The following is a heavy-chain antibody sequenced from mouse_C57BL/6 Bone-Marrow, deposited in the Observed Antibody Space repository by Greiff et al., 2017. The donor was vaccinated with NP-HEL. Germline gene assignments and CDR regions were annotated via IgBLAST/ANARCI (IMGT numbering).Heavy chain of an antibody. J-gene: IGHJ1*03. CDR1: GFTFKDYY. V-gene: IGHV14-2*01. CDR3: AKGPVVATDGGYFGV. CDR2: IDPGDGDT. D-gene: IGHD1-1*01. Sequence: EVQLQQSGAELVKPGASVKFSCTASGFTFKDYYMHWVKQRTDQGLEWIGRIDPGDGDTKYAPQFQGQASLPADTSSNTAYLQLSSLTSEDTAVYYCAKGPVVATDGGYFGVWGTGTTVTVAS.